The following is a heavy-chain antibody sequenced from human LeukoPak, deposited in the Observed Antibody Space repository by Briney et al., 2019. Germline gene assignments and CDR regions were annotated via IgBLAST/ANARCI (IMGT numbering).Heavy chain of an antibody. Sequence: GGSLRLSCAASGFTFSSYAMSWVRQAPARGLEGVSSLRGDGDTFYADSVKGRFTLPRDETRNTVYLQMNNLRVEDTAVYFCAKASWVSRPDAVLWGQGTLVTVSS. V-gene: IGHV3-23*01. D-gene: IGHD3-16*01. CDR2: LRGDGDT. J-gene: IGHJ4*02. CDR3: AKASWVSRPDAVL. CDR1: GFTFSSYA.